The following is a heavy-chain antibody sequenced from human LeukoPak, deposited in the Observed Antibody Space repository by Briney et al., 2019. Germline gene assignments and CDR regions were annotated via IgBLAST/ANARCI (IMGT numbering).Heavy chain of an antibody. CDR2: IKQDGSEK. CDR1: GFTFSSYW. Sequence: PGGSLRLSCAASGFTFSSYWMSWVRQAPGKGLEWVANIKQDGSEKYYVDSVKGRFTISRDNSKNTLYLQMNSLRAEDTAVYYCARFATYYYDSSGYYFDYWGQGTLVTVSS. J-gene: IGHJ4*02. V-gene: IGHV3-7*01. CDR3: ARFATYYYDSSGYYFDY. D-gene: IGHD3-22*01.